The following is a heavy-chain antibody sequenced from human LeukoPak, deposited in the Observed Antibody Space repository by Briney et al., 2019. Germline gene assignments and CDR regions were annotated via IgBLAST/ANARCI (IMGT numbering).Heavy chain of an antibody. V-gene: IGHV4-59*01. CDR1: GGSISSYY. Sequence: SETLSLTCTVSGGSISSYYWSWIRQPPGKGLEWIGYIYYSGSTNYNPSLKSRVTISVDTSKNQFSLKLSSVTAADTAVYYCARAGVYYDRYYYYGMDVWGQGTTVTVSS. CDR3: ARAGVYYDRYYYYGMDV. D-gene: IGHD3-3*01. CDR2: IYYSGST. J-gene: IGHJ6*02.